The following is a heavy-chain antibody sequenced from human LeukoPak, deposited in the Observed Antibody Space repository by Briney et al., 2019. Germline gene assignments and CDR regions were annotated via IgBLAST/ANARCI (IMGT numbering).Heavy chain of an antibody. CDR1: GFTFSSYG. D-gene: IGHD6-19*01. V-gene: IGHV3-30*02. J-gene: IGHJ4*02. Sequence: GGSLRLSCAASGFTFSSYGMHWVRQAPDKGLEWVAFIGYDGTNKYYADSVKGRFNISRDNPKNSLYLLMNNLRAEDTAVYYCAKAGYSSGQDFDYWGQGTLVTVSS. CDR2: IGYDGTNK. CDR3: AKAGYSSGQDFDY.